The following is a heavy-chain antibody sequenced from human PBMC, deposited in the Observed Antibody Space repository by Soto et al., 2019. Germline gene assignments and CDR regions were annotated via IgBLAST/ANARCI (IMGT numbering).Heavy chain of an antibody. Sequence: SGPTLVNPTQTLTLTCTFSGFSLSTTGVGVGWIRQPPGKVLEWLALIYWDDDKRYNPSLKSRLTITKDTSKNQVVLTMTHMDPVDTATYYCVQSRCGGDCLQSYSSHSYYGLDVWGQGTTVTVSS. CDR1: GFSLSTTGVG. J-gene: IGHJ6*02. V-gene: IGHV2-5*02. D-gene: IGHD2-21*01. CDR2: IYWDDDK. CDR3: VQSRCGGDCLQSYSSHSYYGLDV.